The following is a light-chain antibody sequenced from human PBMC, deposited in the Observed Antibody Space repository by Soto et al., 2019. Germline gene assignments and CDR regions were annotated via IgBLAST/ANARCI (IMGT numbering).Light chain of an antibody. CDR1: QSVSSSS. CDR3: QQYGRSHTTWT. CDR2: GAS. V-gene: IGKV3-20*01. J-gene: IGKJ1*01. Sequence: IGLKQTPGTLSLSPGERATLSCRASQSVSSSSLDWYQQTPGKPPRLLIDGASSRATGIPDRLSGSRSGTDFTLIIRSLEPEEFAVYYCQQYGRSHTTWTFGHGTKV.